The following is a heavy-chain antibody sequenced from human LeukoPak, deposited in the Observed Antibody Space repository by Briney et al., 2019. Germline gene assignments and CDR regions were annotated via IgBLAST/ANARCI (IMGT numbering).Heavy chain of an antibody. Sequence: GASVKVSCKASGGTFSSYAISWVRQAPGQGLEWMGGIIPSLGTANYAHKFQGRVTITADKSTSTAYMELSSLRSEDTAVYYCARDFSPYNWNAWVVGYWGQGTLVTVSS. CDR3: ARDFSPYNWNAWVVGY. V-gene: IGHV1-69*06. CDR2: IIPSLGTA. CDR1: GGTFSSYA. D-gene: IGHD1-1*01. J-gene: IGHJ4*02.